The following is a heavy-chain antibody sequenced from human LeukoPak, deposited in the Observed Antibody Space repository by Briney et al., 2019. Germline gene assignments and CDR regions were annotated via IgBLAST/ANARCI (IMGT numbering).Heavy chain of an antibody. Sequence: SETLSLTCTVSGGSISSYYWSWIRQPPGKGLEWIGYIYYSGSTNYNPSLKSRVTISVDTSKNQFSLKLSSVTAADTAVYYCARRESRTYSGSTPSAFDYWGQGTLVTVSS. J-gene: IGHJ4*02. V-gene: IGHV4-59*12. CDR1: GGSISSYY. CDR2: IYYSGST. D-gene: IGHD1-26*01. CDR3: ARRESRTYSGSTPSAFDY.